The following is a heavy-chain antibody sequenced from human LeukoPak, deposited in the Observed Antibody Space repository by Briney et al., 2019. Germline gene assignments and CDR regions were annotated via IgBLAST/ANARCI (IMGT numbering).Heavy chain of an antibody. CDR2: ISSSTDYM. Sequence: GGSLRLSCAASEFSVGSNYMTWVRQAPGKGLEWVSSISSSTDYMYYADSVKGRFTISRDNAKNSLYLQMNSLRAEDTAVYYCARDGSGWYNWFDPWGQGTLVTVSS. CDR1: EFSVGSNY. CDR3: ARDGSGWYNWFDP. J-gene: IGHJ5*02. D-gene: IGHD6-19*01. V-gene: IGHV3-21*01.